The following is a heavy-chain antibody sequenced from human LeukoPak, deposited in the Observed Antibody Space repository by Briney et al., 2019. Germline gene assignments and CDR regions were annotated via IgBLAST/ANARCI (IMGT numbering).Heavy chain of an antibody. CDR3: ARGSRQQYYGSGSPQRFDP. CDR2: ISSSSSYI. CDR1: GFTFSSYS. D-gene: IGHD3-10*01. Sequence: GGSPRLSCAASGFTFSSYSMNWVRQAPGKGLEWVSSISSSSSYIYYADSVKGRFTISRDNAKNSLYLQMNSLRAEDTAVYYCARGSRQQYYGSGSPQRFDPWGQGTLVTVSS. J-gene: IGHJ5*02. V-gene: IGHV3-21*01.